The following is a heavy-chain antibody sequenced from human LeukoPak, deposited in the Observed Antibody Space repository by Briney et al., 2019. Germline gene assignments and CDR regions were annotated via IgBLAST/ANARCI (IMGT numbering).Heavy chain of an antibody. CDR1: GFTFSRSP. CDR2: ISDDGYTT. CDR3: AKSRPRLLLGFDY. D-gene: IGHD2-15*01. Sequence: GGSLRLSCVASGFTFSRSPMTWVRQGPGKGLEWVSSISDDGYTTYYADSVKGRFTISRDNSKNTLYLQMNSLRAEDTAVYYCAKSRPRLLLGFDYWGQGTLVTVSS. V-gene: IGHV3-23*01. J-gene: IGHJ4*02.